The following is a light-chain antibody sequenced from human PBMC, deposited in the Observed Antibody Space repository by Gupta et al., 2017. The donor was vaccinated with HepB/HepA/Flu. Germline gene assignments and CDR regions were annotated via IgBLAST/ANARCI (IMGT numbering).Light chain of an antibody. J-gene: IGKJ4*01. CDR2: GAS. CDR1: QSVSSN. CDR3: QQYNNWPPLT. Sequence: EIVMTQSPATPSVSPGERATLSCRASQSVSSNLAWYQQKPGQAPRVLIYGASTRATGIPARFSGSGSGTEFTLTISSLQSEDFAVYYCQQYNNWPPLTFGGGTQVEIK. V-gene: IGKV3-15*01.